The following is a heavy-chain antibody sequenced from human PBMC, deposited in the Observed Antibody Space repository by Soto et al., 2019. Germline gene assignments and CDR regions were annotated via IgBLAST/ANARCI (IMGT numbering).Heavy chain of an antibody. CDR2: INHSGST. J-gene: IGHJ6*02. V-gene: IGHV4-34*01. D-gene: IGHD3-10*01. CDR3: ARGISNYYGSGSYYNADYGMDV. Sequence: SETLSLTCAVYGGYFSGYYWSWIRQPPGKGLEWIGEINHSGSTNYNPSLKSRVTISVDTSKNQFSLKLCSVTAADTAVYYCARGISNYYGSGSYYNADYGMDVWGQGTTVTVSS. CDR1: GGYFSGYY.